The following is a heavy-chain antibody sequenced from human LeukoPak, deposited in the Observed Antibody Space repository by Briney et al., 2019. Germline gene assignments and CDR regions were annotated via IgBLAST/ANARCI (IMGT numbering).Heavy chain of an antibody. V-gene: IGHV3-30*01. CDR1: GFTFSSYA. CDR3: ARENSGYYSDAFDI. Sequence: GALRLSCAASGFTFSSYAMHWVRQAPGKGLEWVAVISYDGSNKYYADSVKGRFTISRDNSKNTLYLQMNSLRAEDTAVYYCARENSGYYSDAFDIWAKGQWSPSLQ. D-gene: IGHD3-22*01. CDR2: ISYDGSNK. J-gene: IGHJ3*02.